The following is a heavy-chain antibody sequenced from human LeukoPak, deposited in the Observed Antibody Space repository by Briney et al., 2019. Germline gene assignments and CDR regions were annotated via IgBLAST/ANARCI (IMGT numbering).Heavy chain of an antibody. V-gene: IGHV3-30-3*01. CDR3: ARDSRGLISVAGIDY. J-gene: IGHJ4*02. Sequence: GTSLRLSCAASGFTFGRYALHWVRQAPAKGLEWVAVISYDGSNKYYADSVKGRFTISRDSSKNTVSLQMNNLRAEDTAMYYCARDSRGLISVAGIDYWGQGTLVTVSS. CDR2: ISYDGSNK. CDR1: GFTFGRYA. D-gene: IGHD6-19*01.